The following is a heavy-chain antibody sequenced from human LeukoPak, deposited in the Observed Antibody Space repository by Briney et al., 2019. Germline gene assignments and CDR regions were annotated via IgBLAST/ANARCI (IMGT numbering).Heavy chain of an antibody. CDR2: IIPILGIA. J-gene: IGHJ6*02. CDR1: GGTFSSYA. D-gene: IGHD3-22*01. Sequence: GASVKVSCKASGGTFSSYAISWVRQAPGQGLEWMGRIIPILGIANYAQKFQGRVTITADKSTSTAYMELSSLRSEDTAVYYCARGVVVIISSDYGMDVWGQGTTVTVSS. V-gene: IGHV1-69*04. CDR3: ARGVVVIISSDYGMDV.